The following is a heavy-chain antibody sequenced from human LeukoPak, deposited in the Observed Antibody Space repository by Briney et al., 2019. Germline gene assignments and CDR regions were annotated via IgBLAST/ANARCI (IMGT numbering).Heavy chain of an antibody. V-gene: IGHV4-30-2*01. CDR2: IYHSGST. Sequence: PSETLSLTCAVSGGSISSGGYSWSWIRQPPGKGLEWIGYIYHSGSTYYNPSLKSRVTISVDRSKNQFSLKLSSVTAADTAVYYCATSFRSGWGFDSWGQGILVAVSS. D-gene: IGHD6-19*01. J-gene: IGHJ4*02. CDR1: GGSISSGGYS. CDR3: ATSFRSGWGFDS.